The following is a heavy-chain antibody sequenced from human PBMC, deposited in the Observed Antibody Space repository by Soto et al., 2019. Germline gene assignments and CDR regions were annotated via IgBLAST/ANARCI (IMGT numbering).Heavy chain of an antibody. CDR2: ISGSGGST. CDR1: GFTFSSYA. CDR3: AKLEVAAGSFDY. V-gene: IGHV3-23*01. Sequence: EVQLLVSGGGLVQPGGSLRLSCAASGFTFSSYAMSWVRQAPGKGLEWDSAISGSGGSTYYADSVKGRFTISRDNSKNTLYLQMNSLRAEDTAVYYCAKLEVAAGSFDYWGQGTLVTVSS. J-gene: IGHJ4*02. D-gene: IGHD6-13*01.